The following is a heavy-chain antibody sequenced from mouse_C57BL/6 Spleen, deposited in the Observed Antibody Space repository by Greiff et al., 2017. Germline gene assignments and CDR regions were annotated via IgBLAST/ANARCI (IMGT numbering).Heavy chain of an antibody. V-gene: IGHV1-69*01. CDR3: ALGYAMDY. J-gene: IGHJ4*01. D-gene: IGHD3-3*01. CDR1: GYTFTSYW. Sequence: QVQLQQPGAELVMPGASVKLSCKASGYTFTSYWMHWVKQRPGQGLEWIGEIDPSDSYTNYNQKFKGKSTLTVDKSSSTAYMQLSSLTSEDSAVYYCALGYAMDYWGQGTSVTVSS. CDR2: IDPSDSYT.